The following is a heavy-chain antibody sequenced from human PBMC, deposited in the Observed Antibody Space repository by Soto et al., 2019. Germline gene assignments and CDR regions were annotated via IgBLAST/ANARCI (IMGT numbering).Heavy chain of an antibody. D-gene: IGHD3-10*01. CDR3: AKASRVGVRGVIDYFDY. J-gene: IGHJ4*02. V-gene: IGHV3-23*01. CDR1: GFTFSSYA. Sequence: GGSLRLSFAASGFTFSSYAMSWVRQAPGKGLEWVSAISGSGGSTYYADSVKGRFTISRDNSKNTLYLQMNSLRAEDTAVYYCAKASRVGVRGVIDYFDYWGQGTLVTVSS. CDR2: ISGSGGST.